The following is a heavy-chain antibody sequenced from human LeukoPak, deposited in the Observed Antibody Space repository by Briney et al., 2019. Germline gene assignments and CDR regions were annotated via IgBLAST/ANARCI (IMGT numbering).Heavy chain of an antibody. CDR3: TTALYDWNDVNY. Sequence: PGGSLRLSCAASGFTFSSYAMSWVRQAPGKGLEWVSAISGSGGSTYYADSVKGRSTISRDNSKNTLYLQMNSLKTEDTAVYYCTTALYDWNDVNYWGQETLVTVSS. CDR2: ISGSGGST. CDR1: GFTFSSYA. J-gene: IGHJ4*02. D-gene: IGHD1-1*01. V-gene: IGHV3-23*01.